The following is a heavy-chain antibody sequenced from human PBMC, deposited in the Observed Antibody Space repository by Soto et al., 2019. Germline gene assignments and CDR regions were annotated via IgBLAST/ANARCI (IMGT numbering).Heavy chain of an antibody. V-gene: IGHV1-3*01. J-gene: IGHJ4*02. Sequence: GASVKVSCKASGYTFTSYAMHWVRQAPGQRLEWMGWINAGNGNTKYSQKFQGRVTITRDTSASTAYMELSSLRSEDTAVYYCARDSFRYSSGWSFDYWGQGTLVTVSS. CDR2: INAGNGNT. CDR1: GYTFTSYA. D-gene: IGHD6-19*01. CDR3: ARDSFRYSSGWSFDY.